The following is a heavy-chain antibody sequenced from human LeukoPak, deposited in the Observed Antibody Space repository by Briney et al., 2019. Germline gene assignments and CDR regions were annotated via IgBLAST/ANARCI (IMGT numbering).Heavy chain of an antibody. Sequence: SETLSLTCAVYGGSFSGYYWSWIRQPPGKGLNWIGEINHSGSTNYNPSLKSRVTISVDTSKNQFSLKLSSVTAADTAVYYCARAASTDIAARHIFDYWGQGTLVTVSS. CDR3: ARAASTDIAARHIFDY. CDR1: GGSFSGYY. V-gene: IGHV4-34*01. CDR2: INHSGST. J-gene: IGHJ4*02. D-gene: IGHD6-6*01.